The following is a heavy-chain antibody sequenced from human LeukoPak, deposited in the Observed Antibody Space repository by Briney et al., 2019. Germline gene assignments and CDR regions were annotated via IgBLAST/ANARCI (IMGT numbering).Heavy chain of an antibody. V-gene: IGHV4-31*03. CDR3: ARVARITHGMDV. CDR2: IYYSGST. CDR1: GGSISSGGYY. Sequence: PSETLSLTCTVSGGSISSGGYYWSWIRQHPGTGLEWIGYIYYSGSTYYNPSLKSRVTISVDTSKNQFSLKLSSVTAADTAVYYCARVARITHGMDVWGQGTTVTVSS. J-gene: IGHJ6*02. D-gene: IGHD3-10*01.